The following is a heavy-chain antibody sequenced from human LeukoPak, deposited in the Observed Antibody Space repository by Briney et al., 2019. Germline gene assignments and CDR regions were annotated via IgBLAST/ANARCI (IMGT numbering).Heavy chain of an antibody. V-gene: IGHV1-24*01. D-gene: IGHD5-24*01. CDR2: FDPEDGET. J-gene: IGHJ6*03. CDR3: ATDHPGDGYNTAGYYMDV. CDR1: GYTLTELS. Sequence: ASVKVSCKVSGYTLTELSMHWVRQAPGKGLEWMGGFDPEDGETIYAQKFQGRVTMTEDTSTDTAYMELSSLRSEDTAVYYCATDHPGDGYNTAGYYMDVWGKGTTVTVSS.